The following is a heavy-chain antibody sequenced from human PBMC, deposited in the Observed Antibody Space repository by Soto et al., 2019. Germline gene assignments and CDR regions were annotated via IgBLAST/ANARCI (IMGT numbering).Heavy chain of an antibody. CDR2: LIPILGSA. Sequence: HVQLVQSGAEVKKPGSSVKVSCKASGGTFSNYAITWGRQAPGQGLEWLGRLIPILGSANYAQKFQGRVTISADEATTTADIELSSLRSDDTAMYYCAKEGGKHGYFGNLFDPWGQGTLGTVSS. CDR3: AKEGGKHGYFGNLFDP. D-gene: IGHD5-12*01. V-gene: IGHV1-69*15. CDR1: GGTFSNYA. J-gene: IGHJ5*02.